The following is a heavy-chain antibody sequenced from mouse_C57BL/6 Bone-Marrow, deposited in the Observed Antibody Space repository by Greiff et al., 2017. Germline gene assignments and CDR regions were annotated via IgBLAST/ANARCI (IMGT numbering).Heavy chain of an antibody. J-gene: IGHJ2*01. CDR1: GYTFTSYW. Sequence: QVQLQQPGAELVKPGASVKMSCKASGYTFTSYWITWVKQRPGPGLEWIGDIYPTSGRTNYNEKFKSKAILTVDTSSNTAYLQLSSLTSEDSAVFYCARSGPLGRSFEYWGQGTTLTVSS. D-gene: IGHD4-1*01. CDR3: ARSGPLGRSFEY. CDR2: IYPTSGRT. V-gene: IGHV1-55*01.